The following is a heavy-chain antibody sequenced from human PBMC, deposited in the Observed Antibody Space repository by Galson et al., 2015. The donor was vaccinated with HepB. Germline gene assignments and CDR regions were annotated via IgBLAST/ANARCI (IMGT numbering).Heavy chain of an antibody. Sequence: QSGAEVKKPGASVKVSCKASGYTFTSYGISWVRQAPGQGLEWMGWISAYNGNTKYAQKLQGRVTITRDTSASTAYMELSSLRSEDTAVYYCARDLNWGSSDYWGQGTLVTVSS. D-gene: IGHD7-27*01. V-gene: IGHV1-18*01. J-gene: IGHJ4*02. CDR2: ISAYNGNT. CDR1: GYTFTSYG. CDR3: ARDLNWGSSDY.